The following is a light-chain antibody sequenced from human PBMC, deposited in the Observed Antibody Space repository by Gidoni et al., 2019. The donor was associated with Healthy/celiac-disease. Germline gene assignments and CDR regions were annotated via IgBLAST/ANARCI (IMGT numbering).Light chain of an antibody. V-gene: IGKV1-39*01. CDR2: AAS. Sequence: DIQLTQSPSSLSASVGDRVTITCRASQSISSYVNWYQQKPGKAPKLLISAASSLQSGVPSRFSGSGSGTDFTLTISSLQPEDFATYYCQQSYSTPWTFGQGTKVEIK. J-gene: IGKJ1*01. CDR3: QQSYSTPWT. CDR1: QSISSY.